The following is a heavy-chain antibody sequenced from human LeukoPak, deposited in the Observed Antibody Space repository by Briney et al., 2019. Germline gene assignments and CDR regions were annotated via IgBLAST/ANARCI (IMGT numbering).Heavy chain of an antibody. J-gene: IGHJ4*02. CDR1: GFTFGSYA. CDR3: AKELAPRGPSGFDY. Sequence: GGSLRLSCAASGFTFGSYAMHWVRQAPGKGLEWVAVISYDGSDKYYADSVKGRFTISRDNSKNTLYLQMNSLRAEDTAVYYCAKELAPRGPSGFDYWGQGTLVTVSS. V-gene: IGHV3-30-3*01. D-gene: IGHD3-10*01. CDR2: ISYDGSDK.